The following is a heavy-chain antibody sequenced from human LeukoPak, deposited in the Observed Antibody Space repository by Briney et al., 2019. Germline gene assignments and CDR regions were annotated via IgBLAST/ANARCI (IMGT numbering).Heavy chain of an antibody. D-gene: IGHD3-22*01. CDR3: ARDHYDSRGYYYVGDY. J-gene: IGHJ4*02. CDR1: GGSISNYY. CDR2: IYSSGST. V-gene: IGHV4-4*07. Sequence: SETLSLTCTVSGGSISNYYWSWIRQSAGKTLEWIGRIYSSGSTNYNPSLKSRVTMSVDTSKNQFSLKLSSVTAADTAVYYCARDHYDSRGYYYVGDYWGQGTLVTVSS.